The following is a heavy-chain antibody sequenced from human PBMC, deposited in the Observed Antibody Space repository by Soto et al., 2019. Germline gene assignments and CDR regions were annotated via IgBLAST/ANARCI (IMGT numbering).Heavy chain of an antibody. CDR3: AREDYSYGMDV. CDR1: GFTVSSYY. CDR2: IYSGGNT. Sequence: EVQLVESGGGLIQPGGSLRLSCAASGFTVSSYYMTWVRQAPGKGLEWVSLIYSGGNTYYADSVKGRFTISRDNSKNTLHLQMNSLRVEDTAVYYCAREDYSYGMDVWGQGTTVTVSS. V-gene: IGHV3-53*01. J-gene: IGHJ6*02.